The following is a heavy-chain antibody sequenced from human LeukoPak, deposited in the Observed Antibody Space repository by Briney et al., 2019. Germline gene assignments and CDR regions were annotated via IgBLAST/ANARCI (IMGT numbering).Heavy chain of an antibody. CDR3: ARTLVAAPYYMDV. D-gene: IGHD2-15*01. V-gene: IGHV4-39*07. Sequence: SETLSLTCTVSGGSISSSSYYWGWIRQPPGKGLEWIGSIYYSGSTYYNASLKSRVTVSVDTSKNQFSLKLSSVTAADTAVYYCARTLVAAPYYMDVWGKGTTVTVSS. CDR2: IYYSGST. CDR1: GGSISSSSYY. J-gene: IGHJ6*03.